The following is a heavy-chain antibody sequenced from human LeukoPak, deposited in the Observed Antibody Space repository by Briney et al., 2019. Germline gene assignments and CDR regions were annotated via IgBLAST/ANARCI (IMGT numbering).Heavy chain of an antibody. Sequence: TGGSLRLACAASGFTFSDYFMSWIRQAPGRGLEWVSYITSGSTMYYADSVKGRLTISRDNAKNSLSLQMNSLRAEDTAVYYCARRSWTNDFDYWGQGTLVTVSS. CDR1: GFTFSDYF. V-gene: IGHV3-11*01. CDR2: ITSGSTM. D-gene: IGHD6-13*01. J-gene: IGHJ4*02. CDR3: ARRSWTNDFDY.